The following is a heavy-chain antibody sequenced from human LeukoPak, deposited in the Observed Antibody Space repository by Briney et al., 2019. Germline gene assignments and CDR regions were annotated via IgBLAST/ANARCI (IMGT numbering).Heavy chain of an antibody. CDR2: IYYSGST. D-gene: IGHD3-22*01. J-gene: IGHJ3*02. CDR1: GGSISSYY. V-gene: IGHV4-59*01. Sequence: PSETLSLTCTVSGGSISSYYWSWIRQPPGKVLEWIGYIYYSGSTNYNPSLKSRVTISVDTSKNQFSLKLSSVTAADTAVYYCARGTYYYDSSGPYGHAFDIWGQGTMVTVSS. CDR3: ARGTYYYDSSGPYGHAFDI.